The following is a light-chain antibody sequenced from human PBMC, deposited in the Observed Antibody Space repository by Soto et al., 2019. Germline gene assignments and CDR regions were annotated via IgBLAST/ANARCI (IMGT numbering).Light chain of an antibody. Sequence: QSVLTQPASVSGSPGQSITISCTGTSSDVGGYNYVSWYQQHPGKAPKLMIYEVSNRPSGVSNRFSGSKSGNTASLTISGLQADDEADYYCRSYTTTNTLYVFGTGTKLTVL. V-gene: IGLV2-14*01. CDR2: EVS. CDR1: SSDVGGYNY. CDR3: RSYTTTNTLYV. J-gene: IGLJ1*01.